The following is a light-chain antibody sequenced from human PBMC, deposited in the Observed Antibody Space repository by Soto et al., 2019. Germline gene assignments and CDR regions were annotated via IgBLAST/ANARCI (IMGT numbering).Light chain of an antibody. CDR2: KNN. J-gene: IGLJ1*01. V-gene: IGLV1-47*01. Sequence: QSVLTQPPSASGTPGQRVTISCSGSSSNIGNNDVYWYQQFPGMAPKLVVYKNNQRPSGVPDRFSGSKSGTSASLAISGLRSEDEADYYCAAWDDSLGEVFGTGTKVTVL. CDR1: SSNIGNND. CDR3: AAWDDSLGEV.